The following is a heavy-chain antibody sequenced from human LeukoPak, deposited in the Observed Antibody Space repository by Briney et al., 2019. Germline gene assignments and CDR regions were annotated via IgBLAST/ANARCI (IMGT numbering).Heavy chain of an antibody. V-gene: IGHV4-4*07. CDR3: ARYDSSGYYGVFDY. J-gene: IGHJ4*02. D-gene: IGHD3-22*01. Sequence: PSETLSLTCTVSGGSISSYYWSWIRQPAGKGLEWIGRIYTSGSTNYNPSLKSRVTISVDTSKNQFSLKLSSVTAADTAVYYCARYDSSGYYGVFDYWGQGTLVTVSS. CDR2: IYTSGST. CDR1: GGSISSYY.